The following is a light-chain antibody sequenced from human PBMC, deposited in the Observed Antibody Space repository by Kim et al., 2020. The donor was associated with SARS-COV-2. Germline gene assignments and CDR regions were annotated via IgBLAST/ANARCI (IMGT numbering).Light chain of an antibody. CDR1: QSVSGSN. J-gene: IGKJ2*01. Sequence: EIVLTQSPGTLSLSPGERATLSCRASQSVSGSNLAWYQQKPGQPPRLLMYGASNRATGIPDRFSGSGFGTDFTLTISGLEPEDFAVYYCQQYGSSPPYTFGQGTKLEI. CDR3: QQYGSSPPYT. CDR2: GAS. V-gene: IGKV3-20*01.